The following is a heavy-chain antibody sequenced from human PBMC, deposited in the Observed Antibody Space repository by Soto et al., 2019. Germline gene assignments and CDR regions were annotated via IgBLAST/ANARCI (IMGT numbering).Heavy chain of an antibody. Sequence: QVPLVESGGGVVQPGKSLRLSCAASGFTFRNYGMHWVRQAPGKGLEWVALIWYDGNNKYYVDSVKGRFTISRDNSKNTLYLQMNSLRAEDTAVYYCARLGGSGSYTIDYWGQGTLVTVSS. CDR1: GFTFRNYG. V-gene: IGHV3-33*01. CDR2: IWYDGNNK. D-gene: IGHD3-10*01. J-gene: IGHJ4*02. CDR3: ARLGGSGSYTIDY.